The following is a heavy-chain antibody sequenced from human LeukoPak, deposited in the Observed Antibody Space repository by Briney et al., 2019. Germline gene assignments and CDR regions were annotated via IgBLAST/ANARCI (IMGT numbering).Heavy chain of an antibody. CDR2: INPNSGGT. V-gene: IGHV1-2*02. CDR3: ARDLGMGRNDFWSGYHVGDALDI. CDR1: GYTFTGYY. D-gene: IGHD3-3*01. J-gene: IGHJ3*02. Sequence: GASVKVSCKASGYTFTGYYMRWVRQAPGQGLEWMGWINPNSGGTNYAQKFQGRVTMTRDTSISTAYMELSRLRSDDTAVYYCARDLGMGRNDFWSGYHVGDALDIWGQGTMVTVSS.